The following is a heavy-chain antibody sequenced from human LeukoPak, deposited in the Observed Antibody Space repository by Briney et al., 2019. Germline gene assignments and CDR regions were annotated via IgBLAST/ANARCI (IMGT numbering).Heavy chain of an antibody. CDR3: ARQTGSGLFILP. J-gene: IGHJ4*02. D-gene: IGHD3/OR15-3a*01. CDR2: IYYSGST. V-gene: IGHV4-59*08. Sequence: SETLSLTCTVSGGSISSYYWTWIRQPPGKGLEWIGYIYYSGSTNYNPSLKSRVTISVDTSKNQFSLRLTSVTAADTAVYYCARQTGSGLFILPGGQGTLVTVSS. CDR1: GGSISSYY.